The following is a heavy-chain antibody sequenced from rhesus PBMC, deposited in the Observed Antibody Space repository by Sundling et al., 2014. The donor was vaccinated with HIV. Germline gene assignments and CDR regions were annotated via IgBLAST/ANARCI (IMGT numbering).Heavy chain of an antibody. CDR1: GGSIGGYY. CDR3: ARESVAGLLGRGFDH. J-gene: IGHJ4*01. V-gene: IGHV4-165*01. CDR2: IVGSNGNT. D-gene: IGHD6-37*01. Sequence: QVQLQESGPGLVKPSETLSLTCAVSGGSIGGYYWSWIRQPPGKGLEWIGYIVGSNGNTHYNPSLRSRVTTSTDTSKNQVSLKVTSVTAADTAVYFCARESVAGLLGRGFDHWGQGLQVIVSS.